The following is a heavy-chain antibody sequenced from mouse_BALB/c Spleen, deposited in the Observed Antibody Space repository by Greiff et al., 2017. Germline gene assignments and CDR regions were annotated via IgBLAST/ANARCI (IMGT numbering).Heavy chain of an antibody. CDR2: ISSGGST. V-gene: IGHV5-6-5*01. Sequence: DVMLVESGGGLVKPGGSLKLSCAASGFTFSSYAMSWVRQTPEKRLEWVASISSGGSTYYPDSVKGRFTISRDNARNILYLQMSSLRSDDTAMYYCARGYRYFDYWGQGTTLTVSS. CDR1: GFTFSSYA. J-gene: IGHJ2*01. CDR3: ARGYRYFDY. D-gene: IGHD2-14*01.